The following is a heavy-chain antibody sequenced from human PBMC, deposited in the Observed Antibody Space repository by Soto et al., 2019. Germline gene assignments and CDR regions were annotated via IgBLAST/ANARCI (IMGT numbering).Heavy chain of an antibody. CDR3: SRVVYGAYLDY. J-gene: IGHJ4*02. Sequence: KTSETLSLTCTVSGDSLTKNYRSWSMTNYYYWIWIRQTPGKGLEWIGTVESSGRTEYKPSLASRVTLSMDPAQNQFSLTLRSVTIADRALYFCSRVVYGAYLDYWGQGIPVTVSS. V-gene: IGHV4-61*01. CDR1: GDSLTKNYRSWSMTNYYY. D-gene: IGHD3-10*01. CDR2: VESSGRT.